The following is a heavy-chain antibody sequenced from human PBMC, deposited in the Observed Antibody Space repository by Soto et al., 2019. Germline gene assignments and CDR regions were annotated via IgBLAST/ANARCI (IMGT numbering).Heavy chain of an antibody. CDR2: GYYTGDT. V-gene: IGHV4-59*08. J-gene: IGHJ6*02. Sequence: QVQLQQSGPRLVKPSETLSLTCTVSSGPDRSHNWGWIRQPPGRGREWIGYGYYTGDTAYTPSVRGRVTISADTSTNDISLTLNSVTAADTAGYYCLRQVIDYLHGLVDVWGQGTTVSVSS. CDR1: SGPDRSHN. D-gene: IGHD4-17*01. CDR3: LRQVIDYLHGLVDV.